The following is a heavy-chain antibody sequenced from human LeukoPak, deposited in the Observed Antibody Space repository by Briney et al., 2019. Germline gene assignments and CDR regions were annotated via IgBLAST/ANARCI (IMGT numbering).Heavy chain of an antibody. D-gene: IGHD2-2*01. CDR2: INHSGST. CDR3: ARGGYCSSTSCYRFRQANWFDP. Sequence: PSETLSLTCAVYGGSFSGYYWSWIRQPPGKGLEWIGEINHSGSTNYNPSLKSRVTISVDTSKNQVSLKLSSVTAADTAVYYCARGGYCSSTSCYRFRQANWFDPWGQGTLVTVSS. V-gene: IGHV4-34*01. J-gene: IGHJ5*02. CDR1: GGSFSGYY.